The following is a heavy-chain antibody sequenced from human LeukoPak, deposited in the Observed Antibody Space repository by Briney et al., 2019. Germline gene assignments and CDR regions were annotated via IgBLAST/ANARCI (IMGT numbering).Heavy chain of an antibody. CDR3: ATHFDLAPTDY. V-gene: IGHV3-21*01. CDR2: ISSSSSYI. CDR1: GFTLSSYS. Sequence: GGSLRLSCAASGFTLSSYSMNWVRQAPGKELEWVSSISSSSSYIYYADSVKGRFTISRDNAKNSLYLQMNSLRAEDTAVYYCATHFDLAPTDYWGQGTLVTVSS. D-gene: IGHD3-9*01. J-gene: IGHJ4*02.